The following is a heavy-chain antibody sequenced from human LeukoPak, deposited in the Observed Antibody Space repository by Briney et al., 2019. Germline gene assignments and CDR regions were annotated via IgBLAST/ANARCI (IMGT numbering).Heavy chain of an antibody. CDR1: GFSFISYW. J-gene: IGHJ4*02. D-gene: IGHD1-26*01. CDR2: IDPYGGDT. V-gene: IGHV3-74*01. Sequence: PGGSLRLSCGASGFSFISYWMHWVRQTPEKRLVWVSYIDPYGGDTNYADSVKGRFTISRDNSKNTLFLQMNSLRAEDTAVYYCAKGELGANTPEDYWGQGTLVTVSS. CDR3: AKGELGANTPEDY.